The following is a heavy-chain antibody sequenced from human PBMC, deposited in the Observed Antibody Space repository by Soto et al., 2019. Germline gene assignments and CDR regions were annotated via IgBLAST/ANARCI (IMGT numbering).Heavy chain of an antibody. Sequence: LSLTCTVSGGPIRSYCWSWIRQPPGKGLEWIGYIYDSGNTDYNPSLKSRVTMSVDTSKNQFSLKLSSVTTADTAVYYCARGGGKYYYESSGHSNHAMDVCGPGTTLTV. CDR3: ARGGGKYYYESSGHSNHAMDV. D-gene: IGHD3-22*01. J-gene: IGHJ6*02. CDR1: GGPIRSYC. CDR2: IYDSGNT. V-gene: IGHV4-59*01.